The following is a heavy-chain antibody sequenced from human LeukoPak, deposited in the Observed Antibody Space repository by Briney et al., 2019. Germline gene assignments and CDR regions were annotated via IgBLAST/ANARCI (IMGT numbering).Heavy chain of an antibody. Sequence: ASVKVSCKASGGTFSSYAISWVRQAPGQGLEWMGGINPKNGDTNYAQKFQGRVTMTRDTSISTVYMELNRLTSDDTALYYCARVGYCSGDRCYLHFDYWGQGTLVTVSS. CDR2: INPKNGDT. V-gene: IGHV1-2*02. CDR1: GGTFSSYA. J-gene: IGHJ4*02. CDR3: ARVGYCSGDRCYLHFDY. D-gene: IGHD2-15*01.